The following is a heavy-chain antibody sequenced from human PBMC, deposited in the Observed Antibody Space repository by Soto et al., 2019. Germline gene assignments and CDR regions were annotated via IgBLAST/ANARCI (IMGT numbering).Heavy chain of an antibody. CDR1: GGSISSSSYY. V-gene: IGHV4-39*01. J-gene: IGHJ4*02. D-gene: IGHD2-15*01. CDR3: ARHTPAISISDH. Sequence: QLQLQESGPGLVKPSETLSLTCTVSGGSISSSSYYCGWIRQPPGKGLEWIGSIYYSGSTYYNTSHKSRVTISVDTSKNQFPLKLSSVTAADTAVYCCARHTPAISISDHWGQGTLVTVSA. CDR2: IYYSGST.